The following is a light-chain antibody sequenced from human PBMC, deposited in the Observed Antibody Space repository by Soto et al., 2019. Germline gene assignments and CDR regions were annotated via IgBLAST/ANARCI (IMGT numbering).Light chain of an antibody. J-gene: IGKJ1*01. CDR1: QSVSKFY. Sequence: VLTQSPGTLSMSPGESATLSCRASQSVSKFYFAWYQQKPGQAPRLLLYGQSSRPTGIPDRFSGSGSGTDSTLTISSLEPEDFAVYYCQQYGSSPWTFGPGTKVDIK. V-gene: IGKV3-20*01. CDR2: GQS. CDR3: QQYGSSPWT.